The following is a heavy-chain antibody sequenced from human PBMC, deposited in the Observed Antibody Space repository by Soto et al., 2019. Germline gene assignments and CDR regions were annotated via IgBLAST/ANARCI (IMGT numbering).Heavy chain of an antibody. D-gene: IGHD1-26*01. Sequence: GGSLRLSCAASGIDFRNTWIHWVRQVPGKGLVWVSRINSDGTSIIYADFVKGRFTFSRDNAKNTVYLQMSSLRVEDTALYYCAKGGVGAIGLGHWFDPWGQGTLVTVSS. CDR3: AKGGVGAIGLGHWFDP. V-gene: IGHV3-74*01. J-gene: IGHJ5*02. CDR1: GIDFRNTW. CDR2: INSDGTSI.